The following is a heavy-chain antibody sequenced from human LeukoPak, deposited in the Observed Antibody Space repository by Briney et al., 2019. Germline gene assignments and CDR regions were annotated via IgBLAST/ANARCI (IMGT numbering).Heavy chain of an antibody. J-gene: IGHJ4*02. CDR1: GFTFSNYW. CDR2: INSDGSSK. D-gene: IGHD3-16*01. Sequence: GGSLRLSCTASGFTFSNYWMHWVRHAPGKGLGWVSHINSDGSSKTYPDSVKGRFTISRDNPKNTLYLQMNSLRAEDTAVYFCARGLFDYWGQGTLVTVSS. CDR3: ARGLFDY. V-gene: IGHV3-74*01.